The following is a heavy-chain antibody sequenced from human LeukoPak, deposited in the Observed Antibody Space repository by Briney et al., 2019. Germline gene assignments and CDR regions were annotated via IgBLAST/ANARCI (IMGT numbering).Heavy chain of an antibody. V-gene: IGHV1-2*02. Sequence: GASVKVSCKASGYTFTGYYMHWVRQAPGQGLEWMGWINPNNGGTNYAQKFQGRVTMTRDTSISTAYMELSRLRSDDTAVYYCARGINYYDSRPWVGFDIWGQGTMVTVSS. J-gene: IGHJ3*02. CDR3: ARGINYYDSRPWVGFDI. CDR1: GYTFTGYY. CDR2: INPNNGGT. D-gene: IGHD3-22*01.